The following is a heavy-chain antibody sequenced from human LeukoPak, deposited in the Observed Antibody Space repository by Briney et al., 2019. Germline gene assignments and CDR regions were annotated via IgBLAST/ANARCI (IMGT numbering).Heavy chain of an antibody. CDR1: GGSISSYY. V-gene: IGHV4-59*01. CDR3: ARMDYYYDSSGPGNYFDY. Sequence: KPSETLSLTCTVSGGSISSYYWSWIRQPPGKGLEWIGYIYYSGSTNYNPSLKSRVTISVDTSKNQFSPKLSSVTAADTAVYYCARMDYYYDSSGPGNYFDYWGQGTLVTVSS. CDR2: IYYSGST. D-gene: IGHD3-22*01. J-gene: IGHJ4*02.